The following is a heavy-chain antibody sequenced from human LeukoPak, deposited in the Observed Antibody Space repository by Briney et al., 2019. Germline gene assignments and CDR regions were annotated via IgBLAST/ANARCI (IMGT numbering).Heavy chain of an antibody. CDR2: IWYDGSNK. Sequence: GRSLRLSCTASGFTFRNYGMNWVRQAPGKGLEWVAGIWYDGSNKDYVDSVKGRFTISRDNSKNTLYLEMNSLTVEDTAVYYCAKGRGGSSNGGSDYWGQGTQVTVSS. V-gene: IGHV3-33*06. J-gene: IGHJ4*02. CDR3: AKGRGGSSNGGSDY. CDR1: GFTFRNYG. D-gene: IGHD7-27*01.